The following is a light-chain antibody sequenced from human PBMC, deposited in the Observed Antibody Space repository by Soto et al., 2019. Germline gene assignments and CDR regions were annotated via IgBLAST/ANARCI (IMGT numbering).Light chain of an antibody. CDR1: QSLLHSDGHTY. J-gene: IGKJ5*01. Sequence: DIVLTPTPLSSPVTLGQPASISCRSSQSLLHSDGHTYLSWLQQRPGQSPRLLLYKISNRFSGVPDGVSGSGAGTDFTLKISRVEAEDVGVDDCMHLTQSITCGQGTRLEIK. V-gene: IGKV2-24*01. CDR3: MHLTQSIT. CDR2: KIS.